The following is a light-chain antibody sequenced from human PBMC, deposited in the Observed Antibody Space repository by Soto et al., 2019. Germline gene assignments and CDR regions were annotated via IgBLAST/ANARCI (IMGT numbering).Light chain of an antibody. CDR3: QQYNNWPPT. CDR1: QSVSNN. J-gene: IGKJ5*01. V-gene: IGKV3-15*01. CDR2: GAS. Sequence: EIVLTQSPGTLSLSPGERATLSCRASQSVSNNYLAWYQQKPGQAPRLLIYGASIRATGIPARFNGSGSGTEFTLTISSLQSEDFAVYYCQQYNNWPPTFGQGTRLEIK.